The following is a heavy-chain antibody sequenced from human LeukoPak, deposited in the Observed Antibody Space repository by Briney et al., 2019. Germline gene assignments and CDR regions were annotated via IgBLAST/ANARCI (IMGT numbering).Heavy chain of an antibody. CDR3: ARYLSPVVRASPMGY. V-gene: IGHV3-30*03. D-gene: IGHD3-10*01. J-gene: IGHJ4*02. CDR2: ITYDGYSK. Sequence: GTSLRLSCAASGFTFTSYGMHWVRQAPGKGLEWVALITYDGYSKYYADSVKGQFTISSVTSKTTLYLQMNSLRAEATAVYYGARYLSPVVRASPMGYWGQGTLVTV. CDR1: GFTFTSYG.